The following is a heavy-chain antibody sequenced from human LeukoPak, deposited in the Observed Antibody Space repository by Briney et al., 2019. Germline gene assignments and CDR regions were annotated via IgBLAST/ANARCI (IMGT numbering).Heavy chain of an antibody. D-gene: IGHD3-10*01. J-gene: IGHJ4*02. CDR1: GGSISTSNYY. CDR3: ARYYGSGRDGDY. V-gene: IGHV4-39*01. CDR2: IFYDGSP. Sequence: PSETLSLTCTVSGGSISTSNYYWGWIRQPPGTGLEWIGSIFYDGSPDYNPSLKSRVTISVDTSKNQFSLKVNSVTAADTAVYFCARYYGSGRDGDYWGQGTLVTVSS.